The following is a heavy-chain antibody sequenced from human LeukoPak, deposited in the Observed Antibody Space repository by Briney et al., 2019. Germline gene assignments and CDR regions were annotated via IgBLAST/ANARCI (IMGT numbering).Heavy chain of an antibody. CDR3: ARGGSFLGNYVY. D-gene: IGHD3-16*01. CDR2: IYYSGST. CDR1: GGSLNSGGFY. Sequence: PSETLSLTCTVSGGSLNSGGFYWSWIRQHPGKGLEWIGYIYYSGSTFYNPSLKSRVAISLDKSKNQFSLNLRSVTAADTAVYYCARGGSFLGNYVYWGQGTLVTVSS. J-gene: IGHJ4*02. V-gene: IGHV4-31*03.